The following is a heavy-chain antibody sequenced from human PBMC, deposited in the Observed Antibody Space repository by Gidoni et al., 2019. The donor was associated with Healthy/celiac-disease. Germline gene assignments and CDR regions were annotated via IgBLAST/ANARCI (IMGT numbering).Heavy chain of an antibody. CDR3: TTDPNWNSRAFDN. J-gene: IGHJ4*02. Sequence: EVQLVESGGDLVKPGGSLRLSCAAYGFTFSNAWISWVRQAPGKGLEWVGRIKSKTDGGTTDYSAPVKGRFTISRDDSKNTLYLQMNSLKTEDTAVYYCTTDPNWNSRAFDNWGQGTLVTVSS. D-gene: IGHD1-1*01. CDR2: IKSKTDGGTT. V-gene: IGHV3-15*01. CDR1: GFTFSNAW.